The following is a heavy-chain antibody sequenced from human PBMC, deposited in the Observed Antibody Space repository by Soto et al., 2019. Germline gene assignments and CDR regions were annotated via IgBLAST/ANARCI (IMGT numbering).Heavy chain of an antibody. CDR3: AGRGSSWYRETYYYYGMDV. V-gene: IGHV3-30*03. J-gene: IGHJ6*02. D-gene: IGHD6-13*01. CDR1: GFTFTTYG. CDR2: ISYDGSQK. Sequence: QVQLVESGGGGVQPGRSLRLSCAASGFTFTTYGMHWVRQAPGKGLEWVAIISYDGSQKYYADSVKGRFTISRDNSKNTLYLQMNSLRAEDTAVYYCAGRGSSWYRETYYYYGMDVWGQGTTVTVSS.